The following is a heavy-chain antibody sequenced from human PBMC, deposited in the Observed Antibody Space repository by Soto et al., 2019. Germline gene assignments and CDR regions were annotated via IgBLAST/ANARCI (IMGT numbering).Heavy chain of an antibody. V-gene: IGHV3-23*01. CDR1: GFPFSGYA. J-gene: IGHJ5*01. CDR2: ISGSGEST. D-gene: IGHD3-22*01. CDR3: AKEGAGYYDSSPYDS. Sequence: GGSLRLSCAASGFPFSGYAMSWVRRAPGKGPEWVSSISGSGESTHYADSVKGRSTISIDNSKNTLYLQMNSLRAEDTAVYCCAKEGAGYYDSSPYDSWGQGTLVTVSS.